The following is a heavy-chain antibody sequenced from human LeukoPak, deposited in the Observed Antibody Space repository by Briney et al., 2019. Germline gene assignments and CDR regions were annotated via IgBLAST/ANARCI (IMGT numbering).Heavy chain of an antibody. J-gene: IGHJ4*02. D-gene: IGHD2-2*01. CDR1: GGSISSSSYY. CDR3: ARHGPDIEVVPAPSLNY. V-gene: IGHV4-39*01. CDR2: IYYSGST. Sequence: PSETLSLTCTVSGGSISSSSYYWGWIRQPPGKGLEWIGSIYYSGSTYYNPSLKSRVTISVDTSKNQFSLKLSSVTAADTAVYYCARHGPDIEVVPAPSLNYWGQGTLVTVSS.